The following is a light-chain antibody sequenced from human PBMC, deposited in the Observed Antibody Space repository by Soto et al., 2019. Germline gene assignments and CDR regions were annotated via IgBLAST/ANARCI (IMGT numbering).Light chain of an antibody. CDR1: QSVGSN. CDR2: GAS. CDR3: QQFNVWHRT. Sequence: EIVMTQSPATLSVSPGERATLSCRASQSVGSNLAWYQQKPGQAPRLLIYGASTRATDIPARFSSSGSGTEFALTINSLQSEDFAVYFCQQFNVWHRTFGQGTKVDIK. J-gene: IGKJ1*01. V-gene: IGKV3-15*01.